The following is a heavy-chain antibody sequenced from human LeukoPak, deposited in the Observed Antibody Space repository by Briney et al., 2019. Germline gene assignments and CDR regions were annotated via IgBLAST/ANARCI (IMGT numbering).Heavy chain of an antibody. J-gene: IGHJ4*02. Sequence: GGSLRLSCAASGFTFSSYWMHWVRQAPGKGLVWVSRISSDGSSTSYADSVKGRFTISRDNAKNSLYLQMNSLRAEDTAVYYCARDTKHDYWGQGTLVTVSS. CDR3: ARDTKHDY. V-gene: IGHV3-74*01. CDR2: ISSDGSST. D-gene: IGHD2-8*01. CDR1: GFTFSSYW.